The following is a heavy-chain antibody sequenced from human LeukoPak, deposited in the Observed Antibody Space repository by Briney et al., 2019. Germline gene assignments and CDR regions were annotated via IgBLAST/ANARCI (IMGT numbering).Heavy chain of an antibody. CDR1: GFTFSSYE. CDR3: ARGYSYGLYYYGMDV. CDR2: ISRSGSTI. Sequence: GGSLRLSCAASGFTFSSYEMNWVRQAPGKGLEWVSYISRSGSTIYYADSVKGRFTISRDNAKNSLYLQMNSLRAEDTAVYYCARGYSYGLYYYGMDVWGQGTTVTVSS. D-gene: IGHD5-18*01. V-gene: IGHV3-48*03. J-gene: IGHJ6*02.